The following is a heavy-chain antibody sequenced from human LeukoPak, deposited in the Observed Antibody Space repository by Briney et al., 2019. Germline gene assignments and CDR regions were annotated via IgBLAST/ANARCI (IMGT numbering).Heavy chain of an antibody. CDR3: ARGGIAAAGTAIDY. J-gene: IGHJ4*02. CDR1: GFTFSSYG. V-gene: IGHV3-30*03. CDR2: ISYDGSNK. D-gene: IGHD6-13*01. Sequence: PGGSLRLSCAAAGFTFSSYGMHWVRHAPGKGLEGVAVISYDGSNKYYPDSVKGRFTISRDNSKNTLYLQMNSLRAEDTAVYCCARGGIAAAGTAIDYWGQGTLVTVSS.